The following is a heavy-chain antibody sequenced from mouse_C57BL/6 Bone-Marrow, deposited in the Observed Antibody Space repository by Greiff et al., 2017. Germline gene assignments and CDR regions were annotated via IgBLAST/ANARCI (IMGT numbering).Heavy chain of an antibody. J-gene: IGHJ3*01. V-gene: IGHV5-17*01. Sequence: DVKLVESGGGLVKPGGSLKLSCAASGFTFSDYGMHWVRQAPEKGLEWVAYISSGSSTIYYADTVKGRFTISRDNAKNTLFLQRTSLRSEDTAMYYCARGTGSPFAYWGQGTLVTVSA. D-gene: IGHD4-1*01. CDR1: GFTFSDYG. CDR2: ISSGSSTI. CDR3: ARGTGSPFAY.